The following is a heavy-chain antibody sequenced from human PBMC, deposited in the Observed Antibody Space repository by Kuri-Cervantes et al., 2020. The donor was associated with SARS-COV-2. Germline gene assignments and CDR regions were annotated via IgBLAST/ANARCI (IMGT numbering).Heavy chain of an antibody. CDR1: GFTFGSYN. J-gene: IGHJ3*02. Sequence: GESLKSSCAASGFTFGSYNMNWVRQAPGKGLEWVSSISSSRNYIYYADSVRVRFTISRDNAKNSLYLQMNSLRAEDTAVYYCARDRINDFDICGQGTMVTVSS. D-gene: IGHD2-15*01. V-gene: IGHV3-21*01. CDR3: ARDRINDFDI. CDR2: ISSSRNYI.